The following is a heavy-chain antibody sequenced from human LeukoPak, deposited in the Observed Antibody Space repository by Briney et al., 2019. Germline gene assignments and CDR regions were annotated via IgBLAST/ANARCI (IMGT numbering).Heavy chain of an antibody. D-gene: IGHD4-23*01. CDR1: GFTFSSYG. CDR3: ARFDYGGNLGFDY. V-gene: IGHV3-33*01. J-gene: IGHJ4*02. Sequence: PGGSLRLSCAASGFTFSSYGMHWVRQAPGKGLEWVAVIWYDGSNKYYADSVKGRFTISRDNSKNTLYLQMNSLRAEGTAVYYCARFDYGGNLGFDYWGQGTLVTVSS. CDR2: IWYDGSNK.